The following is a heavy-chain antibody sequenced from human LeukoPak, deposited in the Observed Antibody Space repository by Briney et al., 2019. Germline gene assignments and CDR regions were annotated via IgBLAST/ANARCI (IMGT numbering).Heavy chain of an antibody. CDR2: ISGSGAST. CDR1: GFTFTNYA. Sequence: GGSLRLSCAGSGFTFTNYAMIWVRQAPGKGLEWVSAISGSGASTYYADSVKGRFTISRDNAKNTLYLQMNSLRAENAAVYHFGKALVLHYCDLTWFDPGGQGSLVTASS. D-gene: IGHD4-17*01. J-gene: IGHJ5*02. CDR3: GKALVLHYCDLTWFDP. V-gene: IGHV3-23*01.